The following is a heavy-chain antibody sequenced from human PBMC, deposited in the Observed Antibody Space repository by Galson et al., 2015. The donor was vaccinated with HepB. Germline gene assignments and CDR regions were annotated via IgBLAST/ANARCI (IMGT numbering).Heavy chain of an antibody. J-gene: IGHJ4*02. CDR2: ISAYNGNT. D-gene: IGHD2-15*01. V-gene: IGHV1-18*01. CDR1: GYTFTSYG. Sequence: SVKVSCKASGYTFTSYGISWVRQAPGQGLEWMGWISAYNGNTNYAQKLQGRVTMTTDTSTSTAYMELSSLRSEDTAVYYCARGVDCSGGSCTSPNDYWGQGTLVTVSS. CDR3: ARGVDCSGGSCTSPNDY.